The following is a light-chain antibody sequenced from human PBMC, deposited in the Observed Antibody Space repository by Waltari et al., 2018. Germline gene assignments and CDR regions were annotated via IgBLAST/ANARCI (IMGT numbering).Light chain of an antibody. CDR3: QTWGTGPRV. J-gene: IGLJ2*01. V-gene: IGLV4-69*01. CDR1: SGHSSYA. Sequence: QVVLTQSPSASASLGASVKLTCTLSSGHSSYAIARHQQQPEKGPRYLMKVNSDGSHNKGDGIPERFSGSSSGAERYLTISGLQSEDEADYYCQTWGTGPRVFGGGTKLTVL. CDR2: VNSDGSH.